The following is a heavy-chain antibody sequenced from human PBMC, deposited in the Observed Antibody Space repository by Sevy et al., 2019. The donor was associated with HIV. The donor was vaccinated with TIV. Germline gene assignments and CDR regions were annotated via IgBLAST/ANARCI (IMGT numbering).Heavy chain of an antibody. D-gene: IGHD6-19*01. CDR2: IYYSGST. V-gene: IGHV4-59*01. CDR1: GGSISSYY. J-gene: IGHJ4*02. Sequence: SETLSRTCTVSGGSISSYYWSWIRQPPGKGLEWIGYIYYSGSTNYNPSLKSRVTISVDTSKNQFSLKLSSVTAADTAVYYCARRRGWEGYYFDYWGQGTLVTVSS. CDR3: ARRRGWEGYYFDY.